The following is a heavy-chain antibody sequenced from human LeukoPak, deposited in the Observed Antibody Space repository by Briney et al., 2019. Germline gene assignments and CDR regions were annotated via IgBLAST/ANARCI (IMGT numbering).Heavy chain of an antibody. D-gene: IGHD6-19*01. Sequence: GGSLRLSCVASEFTFSRYWMTWVRQAPGKGLERVANIKQDEGEKYYVDSVTGRFTISRDNAKNLLYLQMNSLRAEDTAVYYCARDRVAVSGYYFYGMDVWGQGTTVTVSS. CDR2: IKQDEGEK. CDR1: EFTFSRYW. CDR3: ARDRVAVSGYYFYGMDV. J-gene: IGHJ6*02. V-gene: IGHV3-7*01.